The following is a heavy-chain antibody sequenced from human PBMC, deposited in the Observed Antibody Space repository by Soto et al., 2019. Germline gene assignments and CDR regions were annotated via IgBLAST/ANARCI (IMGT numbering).Heavy chain of an antibody. D-gene: IGHD2-2*02. CDR1: GFTFSGAA. J-gene: IGHJ4*02. Sequence: EVQMVESGGGLVQPGGSLKLSCAASGFTFSGAAIHWVRQASGKGLEWVGRIRSKADTYATAYAASVKGRFTISRDHSKKTAYLQMNRLKTEDTAVYYCTTIDYWGQGTLVTVSS. V-gene: IGHV3-73*01. CDR2: IRSKADTYAT. CDR3: TTIDY.